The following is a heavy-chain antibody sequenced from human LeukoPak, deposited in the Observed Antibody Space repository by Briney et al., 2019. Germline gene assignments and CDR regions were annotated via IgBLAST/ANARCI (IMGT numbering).Heavy chain of an antibody. V-gene: IGHV4-39*01. D-gene: IGHD5-18*01. Sequence: SSETLSITCTVSGGSISSSIYYWGWIRQPPGKGLECIGSIYYSGSTYYNPSLKRRVTISVATSKNQLPLNRTSVTAADTAVYYCARHGDTAMVNYYYYYMDVWGKGTTVTVSS. J-gene: IGHJ6*03. CDR1: GGSISSSIYY. CDR3: ARHGDTAMVNYYYYYMDV. CDR2: IYYSGST.